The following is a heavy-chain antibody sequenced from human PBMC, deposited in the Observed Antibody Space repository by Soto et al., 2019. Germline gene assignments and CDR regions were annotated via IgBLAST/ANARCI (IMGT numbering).Heavy chain of an antibody. D-gene: IGHD3-22*01. Sequence: PGGSLRLACAASGFTFGYYWMNLVRQAPGKGLEWVANVKRDGSATFYADSLKGRFTISRDNAKNSVSLQMDSLRADDTAVYYCARDRERVTVNGGIALGAMEVWGHGTTVTGSS. CDR3: ARDRERVTVNGGIALGAMEV. J-gene: IGHJ6*02. V-gene: IGHV3-7*03. CDR1: GFTFGYYW. CDR2: VKRDGSAT.